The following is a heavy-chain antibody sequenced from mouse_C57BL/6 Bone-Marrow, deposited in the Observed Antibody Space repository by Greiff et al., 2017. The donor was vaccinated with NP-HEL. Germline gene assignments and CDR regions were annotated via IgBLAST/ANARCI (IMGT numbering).Heavy chain of an antibody. CDR2: IDPENGDT. J-gene: IGHJ2*01. CDR3: TCFRGFDY. V-gene: IGHV14-4*01. Sequence: VQLKQSGAELVRPGASVKLSCTASGFNIKDDYMHWVKQRPEQGLEWIGWIDPENGDTEYASKFQGKATITADTSSNTAYLQLSSLTSEDTAVYYCTCFRGFDYWGQGTTLTVSS. CDR1: GFNIKDDY.